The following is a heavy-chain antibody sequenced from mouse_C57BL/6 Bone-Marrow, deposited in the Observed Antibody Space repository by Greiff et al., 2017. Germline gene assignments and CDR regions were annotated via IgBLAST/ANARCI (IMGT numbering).Heavy chain of an antibody. CDR1: GYTFTEYT. V-gene: IGHV1-62-2*01. CDR2: YYPGSGSI. CDR3: ARHGSFYSLFDY. D-gene: IGHD6-2*01. J-gene: IGHJ2*01. Sequence: QVQLQQSGAELVKPGASVKLSCKASGYTFTEYTIHWVKQRSGQGLEWSGWYYPGSGSIKYNEKFKDKATLTADKSSSSVYMELSRWTAEDSAVYFCARHGSFYSLFDYGGQGTTLTVSS.